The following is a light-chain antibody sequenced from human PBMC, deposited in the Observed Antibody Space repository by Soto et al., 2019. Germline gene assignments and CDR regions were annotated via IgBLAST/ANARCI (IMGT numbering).Light chain of an antibody. CDR2: AAS. CDR1: QDINTY. CDR3: QQRKSYPIT. V-gene: IGKV1-9*01. J-gene: IGKJ5*01. Sequence: DIQLTQSPSFLSASVGDRVTITCRASQDINTYLAWYQQKPGKAPKLLIFAASTLQNGFPSRFSGSGSGTEFTVTITSLQPEDFATYYCQQRKSYPITFGQGTLLEIK.